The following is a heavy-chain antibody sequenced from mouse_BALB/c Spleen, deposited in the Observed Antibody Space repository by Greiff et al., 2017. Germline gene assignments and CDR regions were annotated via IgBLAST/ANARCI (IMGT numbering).Heavy chain of an antibody. Sequence: EVMLVESGGGLVQPGGSMKLSCVASGFTFSNYWMNWVRQSPEKGLEWVAEIRLKSNNYATHYAESVKGRFTISRDDSKSSVYLQMNNLRAEDTGIYYCTRHGYYVDAMDDWGQGTSVTVSS. CDR1: GFTFSNYW. J-gene: IGHJ4*01. CDR3: TRHGYYVDAMDD. D-gene: IGHD2-3*01. CDR2: IRLKSNNYAT. V-gene: IGHV6-6*02.